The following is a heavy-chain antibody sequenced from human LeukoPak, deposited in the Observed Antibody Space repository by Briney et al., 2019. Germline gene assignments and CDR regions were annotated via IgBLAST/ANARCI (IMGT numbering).Heavy chain of an antibody. D-gene: IGHD3-22*01. CDR2: INPNSGGT. CDR1: GYTFTGYY. CDR3: ARGRITMIVVVTSLVDY. V-gene: IGHV1-2*02. J-gene: IGHJ4*02. Sequence: ASVKVSCKASGYTFTGYYMHWVRQAPGQGLEWMGWINPNSGGTNYAQKFQGRVTMTRDTSISTAYMELSRLRFDDTAVYYCARGRITMIVVVTSLVDYWGQGTLVTVSS.